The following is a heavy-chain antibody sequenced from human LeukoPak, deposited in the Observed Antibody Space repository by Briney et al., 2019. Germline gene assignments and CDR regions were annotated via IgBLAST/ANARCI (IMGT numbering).Heavy chain of an antibody. D-gene: IGHD3-10*01. CDR3: ARVEEGYGSGRREDYYYYYMDV. CDR1: GGSISSYY. Sequence: SETLSLTCTVSGGSISSYYWSWIRQPPGKGLEWIGYIHYTGSTSYNPSLKSRVTMSVHTSKNQLSLKLSSVTAADTAVYYCARVEEGYGSGRREDYYYYYMDVWGKGTTVTISS. V-gene: IGHV4-59*01. J-gene: IGHJ6*03. CDR2: IHYTGST.